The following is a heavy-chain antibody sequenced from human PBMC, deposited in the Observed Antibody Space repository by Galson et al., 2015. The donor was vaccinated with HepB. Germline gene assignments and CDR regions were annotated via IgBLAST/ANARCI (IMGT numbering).Heavy chain of an antibody. J-gene: IGHJ4*02. Sequence: SLRLSCAASGFTFSSYGMHWVRQAPGKGLEWVAFIRYDGSNKYYADSVKGRFTISRDNSKNTLYLQMNSLRAEDTAVYYCATTGYSSSWYYFDYWGQGTLVTVSS. CDR2: IRYDGSNK. CDR3: ATTGYSSSWYYFDY. CDR1: GFTFSSYG. V-gene: IGHV3-30*02. D-gene: IGHD6-13*01.